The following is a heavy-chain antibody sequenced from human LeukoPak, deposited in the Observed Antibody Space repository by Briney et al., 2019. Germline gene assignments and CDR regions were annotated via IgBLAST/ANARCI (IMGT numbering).Heavy chain of an antibody. D-gene: IGHD3-10*01. V-gene: IGHV3-30-3*01. Sequence: GGSLRLSCAASGFTFSSYAMHWVRQAPGKGLEWVAVIPYDGSNKYYADSVKGRFTISRDNSKNTLYLQMNSLRAEDTAVYYCARDYYGSGSLYYYGMDVWGQGTTVTVSS. CDR3: ARDYYGSGSLYYYGMDV. J-gene: IGHJ6*02. CDR2: IPYDGSNK. CDR1: GFTFSSYA.